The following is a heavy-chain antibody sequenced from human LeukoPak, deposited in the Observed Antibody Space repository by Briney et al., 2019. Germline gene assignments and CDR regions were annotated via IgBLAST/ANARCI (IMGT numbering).Heavy chain of an antibody. V-gene: IGHV5-51*01. CDR3: AKLTASVDTAIVYYFDY. D-gene: IGHD5-18*01. CDR2: ICPGDSDT. J-gene: IGHJ4*02. CDR1: GYSFTSYW. Sequence: GESLKISCKGSGYSFTSYWIVWVRQMPGKGLEWMGIICPGDSDTRYSPSFQGQVTISADKSISTAYLQWSSLKASDTAMYYCAKLTASVDTAIVYYFDYWGQGTLVTVSS.